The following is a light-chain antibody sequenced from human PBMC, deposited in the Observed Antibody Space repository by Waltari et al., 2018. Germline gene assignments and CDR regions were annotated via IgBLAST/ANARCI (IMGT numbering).Light chain of an antibody. CDR1: QSLLYSPSNKNY. CDR2: WAS. V-gene: IGKV4-1*01. CDR3: QQHYISPCT. J-gene: IGKJ2*02. Sequence: DIAVTQSPDSLAVSLGERATINCKSSQSLLYSPSNKNYLALYQQKAGQPPRLLISWASARESGVPDRFSGSGSGTDFTLTISSLQAEDVAVYYCQQHYISPCTFGQGTKLEIK.